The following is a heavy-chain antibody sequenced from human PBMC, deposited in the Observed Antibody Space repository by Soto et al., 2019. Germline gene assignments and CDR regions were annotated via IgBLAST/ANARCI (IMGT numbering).Heavy chain of an antibody. J-gene: IGHJ4*02. V-gene: IGHV3-30*18. Sequence: GGSLRLSCAASGFTFSSYGMHWVRQAPGKGLEWVAVISYDGSNKYYADSVKGRFTISRDNSKNTLYLQMNSLRAEDTAVYYCAKDDCSSTSCFDYWGQGTLVTVSS. CDR2: ISYDGSNK. D-gene: IGHD2-2*01. CDR3: AKDDCSSTSCFDY. CDR1: GFTFSSYG.